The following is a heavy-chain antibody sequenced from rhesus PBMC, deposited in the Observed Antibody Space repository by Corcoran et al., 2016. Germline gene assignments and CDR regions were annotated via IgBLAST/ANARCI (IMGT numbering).Heavy chain of an antibody. Sequence: QVQLQESGPGLVTPSDTLSLTCAVPVVPFCRRTWVSWFRHSPGKGLEWIGVSDGGSGSTSDSPSLKKRVTISTDTSKNQFSLKLSSGTAADTAVYYCARRLATVTLSYFGYWGQGVLVTVSS. CDR2: SDGGSGST. V-gene: IGHV4-93*02. D-gene: IGHD5-36*02. CDR1: VVPFCRRTW. CDR3: ARRLATVTLSYFGY. J-gene: IGHJ4*01.